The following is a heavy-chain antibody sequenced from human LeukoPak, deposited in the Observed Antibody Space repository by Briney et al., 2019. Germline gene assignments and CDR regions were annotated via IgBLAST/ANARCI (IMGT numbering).Heavy chain of an antibody. Sequence: SETLSLTCTVSGASISTYYWSWIRQPPGKGLEWIGYIYDTGSTNYNPSLKSRVTISVDTSKNQFSLKLSSVTAADMAVYYCARGGYDFWSGFLKDWGQGTLVTVSS. D-gene: IGHD3-3*01. J-gene: IGHJ4*02. CDR2: IYDTGST. CDR1: GASISTYY. CDR3: ARGGYDFWSGFLKD. V-gene: IGHV4-59*01.